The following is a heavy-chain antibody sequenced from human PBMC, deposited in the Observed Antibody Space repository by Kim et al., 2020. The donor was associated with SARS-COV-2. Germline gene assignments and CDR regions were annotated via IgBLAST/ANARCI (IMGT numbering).Heavy chain of an antibody. V-gene: IGHV4-39*01. CDR2: IYYSGST. J-gene: IGHJ3*02. D-gene: IGHD2-2*01. CDR1: GGSISSSSYY. Sequence: SDTLSLTCTVSGGSISSSSYYWGWIRQPPGKGLEWIGSIYYSGSTYYNPSLKSRVTISVDTSKNQFSLKLSSVTAADTAVYYCASSYCSSTSCYWIYDAFDIWGQGTMVTVSS. CDR3: ASSYCSSTSCYWIYDAFDI.